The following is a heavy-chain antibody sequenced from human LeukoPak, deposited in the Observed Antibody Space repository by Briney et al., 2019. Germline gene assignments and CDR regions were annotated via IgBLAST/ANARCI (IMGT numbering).Heavy chain of an antibody. Sequence: GGSLRLSCAASGFIFSNYWMKWVRQAPGKRLEWVASIKYDGSEKYYVDSVKGRFTFSRDNTKNSVYLEMNNLRVEDTAVYYCASKEYYYYGMDIWGQGTTVTVSS. CDR1: GFIFSNYW. J-gene: IGHJ6*01. V-gene: IGHV3-7*03. CDR2: IKYDGSEK. CDR3: ASKEYYYYGMDI.